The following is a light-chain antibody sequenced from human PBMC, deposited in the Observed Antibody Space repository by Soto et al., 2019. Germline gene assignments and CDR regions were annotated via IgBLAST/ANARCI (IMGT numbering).Light chain of an antibody. CDR2: DAS. V-gene: IGKV1-33*01. Sequence: DIQMTQSPSSLFASVGDRVTITCQATQDINIYLNWYQQKPGKAPNLLIYDASNLEIGVPSRFSGSGSGNHFTFTISRLQNEDIGTYYCQQYDLFPITFGLGTRLEIX. J-gene: IGKJ5*01. CDR3: QQYDLFPIT. CDR1: QDINIY.